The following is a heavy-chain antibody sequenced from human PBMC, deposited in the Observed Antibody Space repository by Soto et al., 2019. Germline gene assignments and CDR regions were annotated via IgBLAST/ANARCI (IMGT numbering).Heavy chain of an antibody. J-gene: IGHJ4*02. Sequence: SETLSLTCTVSGGSISSYYWSWIRQPAGKGLEWIGRIYTSGSTNYNPSLKSRVTMSVDTSKNQFSLKLSSVTAADTAVYYCARVPQIRYYYDSSGYYDYWGQGTLVTVS. V-gene: IGHV4-4*07. D-gene: IGHD3-22*01. CDR1: GGSISSYY. CDR3: ARVPQIRYYYDSSGYYDY. CDR2: IYTSGST.